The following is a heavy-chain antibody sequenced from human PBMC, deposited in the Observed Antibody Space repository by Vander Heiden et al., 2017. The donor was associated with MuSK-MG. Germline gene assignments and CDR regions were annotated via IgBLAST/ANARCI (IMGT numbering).Heavy chain of an antibody. CDR3: AREEGKTGTTLYYYFYYGLDV. J-gene: IGHJ6*02. Sequence: QVQLVQSGAEVKKPGASVKVSCQGSGYTFTSYDIHWVRQAPGQGLEWMGWINPNIADTNYAKNVEGRVTMTTDPSISTVYMEVSRLRSDDTAVYYCAREEGKTGTTLYYYFYYGLDVWGQGTTGTVSS. D-gene: IGHD1-1*01. V-gene: IGHV1-2*02. CDR1: GYTFTSYD. CDR2: INPNIADT.